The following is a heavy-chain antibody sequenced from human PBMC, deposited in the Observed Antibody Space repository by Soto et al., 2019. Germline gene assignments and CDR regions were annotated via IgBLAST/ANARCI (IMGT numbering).Heavy chain of an antibody. CDR1: GFTFIDYW. Sequence: DVQLVESGGGLVQPGGSLRLSCAASGFTFIDYWMHWVRQAPGKGLVWVSRIKADGSSTNYADSVKGRFTISRDNAKNTLYLQIKSLRAEDTAVYYCARGIRGYSGVDVWGQGTTVTVSS. CDR2: IKADGSST. J-gene: IGHJ6*02. V-gene: IGHV3-74*01. D-gene: IGHD3-10*01. CDR3: ARGIRGYSGVDV.